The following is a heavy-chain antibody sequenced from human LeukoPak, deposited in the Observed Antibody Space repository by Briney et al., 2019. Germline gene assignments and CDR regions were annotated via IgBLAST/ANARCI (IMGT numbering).Heavy chain of an antibody. CDR3: ARDPHYNSGWYAIDY. Sequence: ASVKVSCKASGYTFTGYYIHWVRQAPGQGLEWMGWINPKSGDTRYAQKFQGRVTMTRDTSISTAYMELSILRSDDTAFYYCARDPHYNSGWYAIDYWGQGTLVTVSS. J-gene: IGHJ4*02. CDR2: INPKSGDT. D-gene: IGHD6-19*01. V-gene: IGHV1-2*02. CDR1: GYTFTGYY.